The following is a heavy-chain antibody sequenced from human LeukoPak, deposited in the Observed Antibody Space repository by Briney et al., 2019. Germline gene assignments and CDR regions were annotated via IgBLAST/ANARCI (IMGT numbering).Heavy chain of an antibody. Sequence: GGSLRLSCAASGFTFSSYSMNWVRQAPGKGLEWVSSISSSSSYIYYADSVKGRFTISRDNAKNSLYLQMNSLRAEDTAVYYCANHGRHYYDSSGPVFDYWGQGTLVTVSS. CDR1: GFTFSSYS. CDR3: ANHGRHYYDSSGPVFDY. J-gene: IGHJ4*02. CDR2: ISSSSSYI. D-gene: IGHD3-22*01. V-gene: IGHV3-21*04.